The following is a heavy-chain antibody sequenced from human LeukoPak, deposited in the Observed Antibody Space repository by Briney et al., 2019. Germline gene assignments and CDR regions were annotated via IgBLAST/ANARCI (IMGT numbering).Heavy chain of an antibody. CDR1: GFTFSSYW. CDR2: ISSDGSNT. Sequence: PGGSLRLSCAVSGFTFSSYWMDWVRQVPGKGVVWVSRISSDGSNTAYADSVKGRFTISRDNAKNTMYLQMSSLRAEDTAVYYCAKRGDGGAWYDYWGKGTLVTVSS. V-gene: IGHV3-74*01. CDR3: AKRGDGGAWYDY. J-gene: IGHJ4*02. D-gene: IGHD6-19*01.